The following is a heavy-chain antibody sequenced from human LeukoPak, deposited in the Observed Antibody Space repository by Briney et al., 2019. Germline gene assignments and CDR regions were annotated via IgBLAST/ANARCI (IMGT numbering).Heavy chain of an antibody. J-gene: IGHJ6*03. CDR2: IYYSGST. V-gene: IGHV4-39*07. CDR3: ARARGCSGGSCYSRLYYYYYYYMDV. D-gene: IGHD2-15*01. CDR1: GGSISSSSYY. Sequence: SETLSLTCTVSGGSISSSSYYWGWIRQPPGKGLEWIGSIYYSGSTYYNPSLKSRVTISVDTSKNQFSLKLSSVTAADTAVYYCARARGCSGGSCYSRLYYYYYYYMDVWGKGTTVTVSS.